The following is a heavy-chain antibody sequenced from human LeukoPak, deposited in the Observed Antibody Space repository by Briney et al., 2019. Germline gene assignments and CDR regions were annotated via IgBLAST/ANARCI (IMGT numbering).Heavy chain of an antibody. D-gene: IGHD5-18*01. J-gene: IGHJ4*02. CDR3: ARDYGYSYGYSFDY. Sequence: PETPSHTSTEPVGSLRGYIRCCIPEPLEKGLEWIGRIYTSGSTNYNPSLKSRVSMSVDTSKNQFSLKLSSVTAADTAVYYCARDYGYSYGYSFDYWGQGTLVTVSS. CDR2: IYTSGST. CDR1: VGSLRGYI. V-gene: IGHV4-4*07.